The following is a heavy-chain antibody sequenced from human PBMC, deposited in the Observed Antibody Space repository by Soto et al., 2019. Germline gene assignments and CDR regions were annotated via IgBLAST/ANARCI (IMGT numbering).Heavy chain of an antibody. CDR3: AAERPPYDSSGYYMGC. CDR1: GFTFTSSA. J-gene: IGHJ4*02. CDR2: IVVGSGNT. D-gene: IGHD3-22*01. V-gene: IGHV1-58*01. Sequence: GASVKVSCKASGFTFTSSAVQWVRQARGQRLEWIGWIVVGSGNTNYAQKFQERVTITRDMSTSTAYMELSSLRSEDTAVYYCAAERPPYDSSGYYMGCWGQGTLVTVSS.